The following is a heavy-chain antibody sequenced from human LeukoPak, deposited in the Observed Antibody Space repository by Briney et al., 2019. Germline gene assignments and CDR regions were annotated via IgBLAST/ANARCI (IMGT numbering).Heavy chain of an antibody. J-gene: IGHJ4*02. CDR3: ARDARRLRFLEWLFSY. D-gene: IGHD3-3*01. Sequence: ASVKVSCKASGYTFTGYYMHWVRQAPGQGLEWMGWINPNSGGTNYAQKFQGRVTMTRDTSISTAYMELSRLRSDDTAVYYCARDARRLRFLEWLFSYWGQGTLVTVSS. CDR1: GYTFTGYY. CDR2: INPNSGGT. V-gene: IGHV1-2*02.